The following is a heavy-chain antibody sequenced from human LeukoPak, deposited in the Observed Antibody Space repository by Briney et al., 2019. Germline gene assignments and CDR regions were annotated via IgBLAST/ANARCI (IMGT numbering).Heavy chain of an antibody. CDR2: IYYSGST. CDR3: ARNYDGGYFDY. J-gene: IGHJ4*02. D-gene: IGHD3-22*01. CDR1: GGSISSSSYY. Sequence: SETLSLTCTVSGGSISSSSYYWGWIRQPPGKGLEWIGSIYYSGSTYYNPSLKSRVTISVDTSKNQFSLKLSSVTAADTAVYYCARNYDGGYFDYWGQGTLVTVSS. V-gene: IGHV4-39*07.